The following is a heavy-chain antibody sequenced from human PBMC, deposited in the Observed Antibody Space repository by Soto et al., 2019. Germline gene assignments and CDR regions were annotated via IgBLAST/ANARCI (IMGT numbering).Heavy chain of an antibody. CDR3: AKEFPYYYDSSGYSGYFDY. J-gene: IGHJ4*02. V-gene: IGHV3-11*06. Sequence: GGSLRLSCAASGFTFSDYYMSWIRQAPGKGLEWVSYISSSSSYTNYADSVKGRFTISRDNAKNTLYLQMNSLRAEDTAVYYCAKEFPYYYDSSGYSGYFDYWGQGTLVTVSS. CDR2: ISSSSSYT. CDR1: GFTFSDYY. D-gene: IGHD3-22*01.